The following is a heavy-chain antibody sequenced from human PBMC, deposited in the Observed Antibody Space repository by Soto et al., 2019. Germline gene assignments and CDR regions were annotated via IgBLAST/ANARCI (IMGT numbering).Heavy chain of an antibody. V-gene: IGHV5-51*01. Sequence: GESLKISCQCSGYSFTIYWIAWVRQMPGKGLEWMGIIYPDDSDIRYSPSFRGQVTISADKSITTAYLQWSSLKASDTAIYYCERRAGRSMSGYYYGLDVWGQGTTVTDSS. D-gene: IGHD2-2*01. CDR1: GYSFTIYW. CDR2: IYPDDSDI. J-gene: IGHJ6*02. CDR3: ERRAGRSMSGYYYGLDV.